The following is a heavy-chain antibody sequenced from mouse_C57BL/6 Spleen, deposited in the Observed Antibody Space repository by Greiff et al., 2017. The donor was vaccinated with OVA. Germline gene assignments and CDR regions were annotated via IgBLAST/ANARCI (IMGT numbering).Heavy chain of an antibody. CDR2: IDPSDSET. CDR3: AREETGAWFAY. J-gene: IGHJ3*01. V-gene: IGHV1-52*01. D-gene: IGHD4-1*01. CDR1: GYTFTSYW. Sequence: VQLQQPGAELVRPGSSVKLSCKASGYTFTSYWMHWVKQRPIQGLEWIGNIDPSDSETHYNQKFKDKATLTVDKSSSTAYMQLSSLTSEDSAVYYCAREETGAWFAYCGQGTLVTVSA.